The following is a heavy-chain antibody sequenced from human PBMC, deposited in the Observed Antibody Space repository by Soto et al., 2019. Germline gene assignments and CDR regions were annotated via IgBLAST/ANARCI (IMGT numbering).Heavy chain of an antibody. CDR1: GDSVSGASFY. J-gene: IGHJ4*02. V-gene: IGHV4-61*01. D-gene: IGHD2-2*01. CDR3: AREVDSCFDY. CDR2: IYFSGST. Sequence: SETLSLTCTVSGDSVSGASFYWIWIRQAPGKGLEWIGFIYFSGSTNYNPSLKSRVTISVDTSKNQFSLKLSSVTAADTAVYYCAREVDSCFDYWGQGTLVTVSS.